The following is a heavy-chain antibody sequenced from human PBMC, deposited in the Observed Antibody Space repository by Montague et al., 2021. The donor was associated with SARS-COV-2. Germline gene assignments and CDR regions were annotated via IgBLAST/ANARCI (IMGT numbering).Heavy chain of an antibody. Sequence: SETLYLNCTVSGGSISSSSYYWGWIRQPPGKGLEWIGSIYYSGSTYYNPSLKSRVTISVDTSKNQFSLKLSSVTAADTAVYYCARDLNEYSSSGGFDYWGQGTLVTVSS. J-gene: IGHJ4*02. CDR3: ARDLNEYSSSGGFDY. V-gene: IGHV4-39*07. D-gene: IGHD6-6*01. CDR2: IYYSGST. CDR1: GGSISSSSYY.